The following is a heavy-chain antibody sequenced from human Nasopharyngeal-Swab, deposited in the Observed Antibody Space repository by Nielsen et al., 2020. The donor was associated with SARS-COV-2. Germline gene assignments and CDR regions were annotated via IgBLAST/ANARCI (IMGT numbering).Heavy chain of an antibody. CDR3: ASDDSDYDTHYFDY. D-gene: IGHD4-17*01. J-gene: IGHJ4*02. CDR2: ISYDGTNK. Sequence: GESLKISCAASGFIFSSYAMHWARQAPGKGLEWVAVISYDGTNKYFADSVQGRFTISRDNSKNTLYLQMNTLRPEDTAVYYCASDDSDYDTHYFDYWGQGALVTVSS. V-gene: IGHV3-30-3*01. CDR1: GFIFSSYA.